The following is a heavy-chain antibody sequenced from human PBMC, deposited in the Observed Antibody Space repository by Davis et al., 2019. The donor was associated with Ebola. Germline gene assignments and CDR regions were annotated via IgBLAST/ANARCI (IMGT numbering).Heavy chain of an antibody. D-gene: IGHD5-18*01. CDR2: IKQDGSEI. V-gene: IGHV3-7*01. CDR3: ARTRTALG. CDR1: GFTFSTHW. J-gene: IGHJ4*02. Sequence: GESLKISCAASGFTFSTHWMTWARQAPGKGLEWVASIKQDGSEIYYVDSVKGRFTISRDNAKNSLYLQMNSLRVEDTAVYYCARTRTALGWGQGTLVTVSS.